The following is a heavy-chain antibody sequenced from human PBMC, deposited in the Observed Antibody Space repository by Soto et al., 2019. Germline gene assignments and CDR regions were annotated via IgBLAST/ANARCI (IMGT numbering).Heavy chain of an antibody. J-gene: IGHJ4*02. CDR1: GDSVSSSSVT. Sequence: SQTLSLTCAISGDSVSSSSVTWNWIRQSPSRGLEWLGRTYYRSKRYNDYAESVKSRLPIIPDTSKNLFSLQLNSLFPEDTAVYYCVRLVGNSWLDYWGQGTQVTVSS. D-gene: IGHD6-13*01. CDR3: VRLVGNSWLDY. CDR2: TYYRSKRYN. V-gene: IGHV6-1*01.